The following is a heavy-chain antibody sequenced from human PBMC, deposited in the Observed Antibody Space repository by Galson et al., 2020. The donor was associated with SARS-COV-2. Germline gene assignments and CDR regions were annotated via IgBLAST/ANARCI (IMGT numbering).Heavy chain of an antibody. Sequence: SETLSLTCTVSGGSISSSSYYWGWIRQPPGKGLEWIGSIYYSGSTYYNPSLKSRVTISVDTSKNQFSLRLSSVTAADTAVYYCARACAITIVGVVFFSVFDPWVQGTLVTVSS. D-gene: IGHD3-3*01. CDR3: ARACAITIVGVVFFSVFDP. CDR2: IYYSGST. J-gene: IGHJ5*02. V-gene: IGHV4-39*07. CDR1: GGSISSSSYY.